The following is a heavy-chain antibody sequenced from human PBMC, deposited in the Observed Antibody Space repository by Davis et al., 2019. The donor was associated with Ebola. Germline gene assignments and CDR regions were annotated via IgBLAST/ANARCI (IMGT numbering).Heavy chain of an antibody. CDR2: ISSSSSYI. CDR3: TTVFEVFSSGKFD. Sequence: GESLKISCAASGFTFSSYSMNWVRQAPGKGLEWVSSISSSSSYIYYADSVKGRFPISRDNAKNSLYLQMNSLRAEDTAVYYCTTVFEVFSSGKFDWGQGTLVTVSS. D-gene: IGHD6-19*01. CDR1: GFTFSSYS. V-gene: IGHV3-21*03. J-gene: IGHJ4*02.